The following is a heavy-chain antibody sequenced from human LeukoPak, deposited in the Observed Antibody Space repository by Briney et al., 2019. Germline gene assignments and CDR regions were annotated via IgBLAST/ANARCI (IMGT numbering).Heavy chain of an antibody. CDR1: AFTFNTYW. CDR2: ISSSGSTI. CDR3: AREQYYDILTGLGAFDI. D-gene: IGHD3-9*01. Sequence: KSGGSLRLSCAASAFTFNTYWMHWVRQVPGKGLEWVSYISSSGSTIYYADSVKGRFTISRDNAKNSLYLQMNSLRAEDTAVYYCAREQYYDILTGLGAFDIWGQGTMVTVSS. V-gene: IGHV3-11*01. J-gene: IGHJ3*02.